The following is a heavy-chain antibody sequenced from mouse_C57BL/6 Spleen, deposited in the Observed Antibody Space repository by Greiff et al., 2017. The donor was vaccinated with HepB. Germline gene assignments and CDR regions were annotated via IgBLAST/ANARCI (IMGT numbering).Heavy chain of an antibody. Sequence: VQLQQSGPELVKPGASVKISCKASGYAFSSSWMNWVKQRPGKGLEWIGRIYPGDGDTNYNGKFRGKATLTADKSSSTAYMQLSSLTSEDSAVYFWSRSGSYAMDYWGQGTSVTVSS. CDR1: GYAFSSSW. CDR2: IYPGDGDT. V-gene: IGHV1-82*01. J-gene: IGHJ4*01. D-gene: IGHD1-1*01. CDR3: SRSGSYAMDY.